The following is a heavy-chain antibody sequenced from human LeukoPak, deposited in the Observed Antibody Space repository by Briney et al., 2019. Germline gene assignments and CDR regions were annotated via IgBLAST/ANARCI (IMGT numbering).Heavy chain of an antibody. J-gene: IGHJ3*02. CDR1: GGTFSSYA. CDR2: IIPIFGTA. V-gene: IGHV1-69*05. CDR3: AREPQIVVVVAATGIGAFDI. Sequence: SVKVSCKASGGTFSSYAISWVRQAPGQGLEWMGGIIPIFGTANYAQKFQDRVTITTDESTSTAYMELSSLRSEDTAVYYCAREPQIVVVVAATGIGAFDIWGQGTMVTVSS. D-gene: IGHD2-15*01.